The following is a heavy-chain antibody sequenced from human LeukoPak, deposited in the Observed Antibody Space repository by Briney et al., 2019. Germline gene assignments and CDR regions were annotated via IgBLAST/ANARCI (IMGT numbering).Heavy chain of an antibody. CDR1: GFTFTTYA. Sequence: GGSLRLSCAASGFTFTTYAMSWVRQAPGKGLEWVSSISCSVDSKYYADSVKGRFTISRDNSKNTLYLQMNSLGAEDTAVYYCESEGGSYLLPTDCWGQGSLVTVSS. D-gene: IGHD1-26*01. CDR2: ISCSVDSK. V-gene: IGHV3-23*01. CDR3: ESEGGSYLLPTDC. J-gene: IGHJ4*02.